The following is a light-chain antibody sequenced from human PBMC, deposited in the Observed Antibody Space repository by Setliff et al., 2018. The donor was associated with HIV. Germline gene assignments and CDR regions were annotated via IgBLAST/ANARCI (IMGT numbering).Light chain of an antibody. CDR1: SSDIGGYNY. J-gene: IGLJ1*01. V-gene: IGLV2-14*01. CDR2: DVS. Sequence: QSALTQPASVSRSPGQSITISCTGTSSDIGGYNYVSWYQQHPGKAPKLMVYDVSQRPSGVSNPFSGSKSGNTASLTISGLQAEDEADYYCSSYTSSTTYVFGPGTKVTVL. CDR3: SSYTSSTTYV.